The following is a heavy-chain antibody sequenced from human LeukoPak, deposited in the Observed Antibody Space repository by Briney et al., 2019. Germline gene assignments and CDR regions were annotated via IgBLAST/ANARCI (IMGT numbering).Heavy chain of an antibody. CDR3: ARGNSAWYHFDY. J-gene: IGHJ4*02. Sequence: GGSLRLSCAASGFTFSDYYMSWIRQAPGKGLEWISYIRSSGSTIYYADSVKGRFTISRDNARNSLYLQMNSLRAEDTAIYYCARGNSAWYHFDYWGQGTLVTVS. CDR1: GFTFSDYY. V-gene: IGHV3-11*04. D-gene: IGHD6-19*01. CDR2: IRSSGSTI.